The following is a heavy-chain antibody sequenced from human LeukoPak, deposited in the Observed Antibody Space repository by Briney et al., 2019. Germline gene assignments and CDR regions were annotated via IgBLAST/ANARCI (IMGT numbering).Heavy chain of an antibody. CDR3: ASDRVLGSGSLDN. CDR1: GFRFSDFW. D-gene: IGHD3-10*01. J-gene: IGHJ4*02. V-gene: IGHV3-74*01. CDR2: IRGDWHDT. Sequence: PGGSLRLSCTASGFRFSDFWMHWVRQAPGKGLVWVSRIRGDWHDTTYADSVKGRFTISRDNARNTLYLQMNSLRVEDTAVYYCASDRVLGSGSLDNWGQGTLVTVSS.